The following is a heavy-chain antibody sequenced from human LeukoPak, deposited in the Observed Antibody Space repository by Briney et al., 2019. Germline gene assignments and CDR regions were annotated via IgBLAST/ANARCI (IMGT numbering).Heavy chain of an antibody. V-gene: IGHV4-59*01. D-gene: IGHD3-9*01. CDR1: GGSIGSYY. CDR2: IYYSGST. J-gene: IGHJ3*02. CDR3: ARMYYDILTGYPYDAFDI. Sequence: SETLSLTCTVSGGSIGSYYWSWIRQPPGKGLEWIGYIYYSGSTNYNPSLKSRVTISVDTSKNQFSLKLCSVTAADTAVYYCARMYYDILTGYPYDAFDIWGQGTMVTVSS.